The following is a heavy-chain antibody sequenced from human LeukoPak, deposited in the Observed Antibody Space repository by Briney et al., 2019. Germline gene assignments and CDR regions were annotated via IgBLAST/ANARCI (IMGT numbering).Heavy chain of an antibody. CDR2: ISWNSGSI. CDR1: GFTFDDYA. V-gene: IGHV3-9*01. CDR3: ARGLAEAESPADAFDI. J-gene: IGHJ3*02. Sequence: GGSLRLSCAASGFTFDDYAMHWVRQAPGKGLEWVSGISWNSGSIGYADSVKGRFTISRDNAKNSLYLQINSLRAEDTAVYYCARGLAEAESPADAFDIWGQGTMVTVSS. D-gene: IGHD6-19*01.